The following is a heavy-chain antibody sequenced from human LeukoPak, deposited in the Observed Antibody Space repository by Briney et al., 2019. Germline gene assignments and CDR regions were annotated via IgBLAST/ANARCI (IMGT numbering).Heavy chain of an antibody. CDR1: GFSLRTYGVA. V-gene: IGHV2-5*02. CDR3: AHRPSPYSSGPRDAFDI. D-gene: IGHD6-19*01. J-gene: IGHJ3*02. CDR2: IYWDDDK. Sequence: GSGPTLLNPTPTLTLTCTFSGFSLRTYGVAVGWIRQPPGKALEWLSLIYWDDDKRFTPSLKSRLTITKDTSKNQVVLTMTNMDPVDTATYYCAHRPSPYSSGPRDAFDIWGQGTMVTVSS.